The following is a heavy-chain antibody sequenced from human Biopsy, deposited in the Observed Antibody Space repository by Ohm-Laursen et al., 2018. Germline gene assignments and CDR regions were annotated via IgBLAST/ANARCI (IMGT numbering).Heavy chain of an antibody. CDR1: GVSISGYY. J-gene: IGHJ3*02. D-gene: IGHD2-21*01. Sequence: SETLSLTCTVSGVSISGYYWSWVRRPAGRGLEWIGRVYVGGSNNYNPSLRSRVSLSVDTSKNQFSLMLSGVTAADTAVYYCVSIFHTNNERRPFDMWGQGTMVAVSA. CDR3: VSIFHTNNERRPFDM. V-gene: IGHV4-4*07. CDR2: VYVGGSN.